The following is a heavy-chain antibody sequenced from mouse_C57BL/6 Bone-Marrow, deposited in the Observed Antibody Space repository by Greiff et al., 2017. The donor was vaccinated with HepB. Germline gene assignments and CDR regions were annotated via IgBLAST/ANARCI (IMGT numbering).Heavy chain of an antibody. CDR2: IDPSDSYT. CDR1: GYTFTSYW. CDR3: ARDWDGAY. Sequence: QVQLQQPGAELVKPGASVKLSCKASGYTFTSYWMQWVKQRPGQGLEWIGEIDPSDSYTNYNQKFKGKATLTVDTSSSTAYMQLSSLTSEDSAVYCCARDWDGAYWGQGTLVTVSA. J-gene: IGHJ3*01. D-gene: IGHD4-1*01. V-gene: IGHV1-50*01.